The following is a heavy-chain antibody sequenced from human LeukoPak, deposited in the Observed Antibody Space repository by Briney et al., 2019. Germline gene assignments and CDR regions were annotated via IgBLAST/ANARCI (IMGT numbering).Heavy chain of an antibody. CDR1: GFTFSSYW. J-gene: IGHJ4*02. CDR3: ARESTISNIVLMVYANDY. CDR2: IKQDGSEK. D-gene: IGHD2-8*01. V-gene: IGHV3-7*01. Sequence: GGSLRLSCAASGFTFSSYWMSWVRQDPGKGLEWVANIKQDGSEKYYVDSVKGRFTISRDNAKNSLYLQMNSLRAEDTAVYYCARESTISNIVLMVYANDYWGQGTLVTVSS.